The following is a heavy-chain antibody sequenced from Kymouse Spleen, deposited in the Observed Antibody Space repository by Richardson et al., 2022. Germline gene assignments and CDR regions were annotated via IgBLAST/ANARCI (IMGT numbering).Heavy chain of an antibody. Sequence: QVQLVESGGGVVQPGRSLRLSCAASGFTFSSYGMHWVRQAPGKGLEWVAVIWYDGSNKYYADSVKGRFTISRDNSKNTLYLQMNSLRAEDTAVYYCARGLIRYLGDYGMDVWGQGTTVTVSS. D-gene: IGHD3-9*01. CDR1: GFTFSSYG. CDR3: ARGLIRYLGDYGMDV. J-gene: IGHJ6*02. CDR2: IWYDGSNK. V-gene: IGHV3-33*01.